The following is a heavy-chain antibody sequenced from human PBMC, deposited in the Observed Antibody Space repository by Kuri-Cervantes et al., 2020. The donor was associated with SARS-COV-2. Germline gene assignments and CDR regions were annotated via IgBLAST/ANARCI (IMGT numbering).Heavy chain of an antibody. CDR2: IIPIFGTA. CDR3: ARAETYYGSGSYYY. J-gene: IGHJ4*02. V-gene: IGHV1-69*13. CDR1: GGTFSNYA. D-gene: IGHD3-10*01. Sequence: SVKVSCKASGGTFSNYAISWVRQAPGQGLEWMGGIIPIFGTANYAQKFQGRVTITADESTSTAYMELSSLRSEDTAVYYCARAETYYGSGSYYYWGQGTLVTVSS.